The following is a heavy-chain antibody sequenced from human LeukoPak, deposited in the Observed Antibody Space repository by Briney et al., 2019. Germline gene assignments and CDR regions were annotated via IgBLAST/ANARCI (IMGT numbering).Heavy chain of an antibody. CDR3: ARALQADCSSTSCYGPPARIAFDI. Sequence: GESLKISCKGSGYSFTSYWIGWVRQMPGKGLEWMGIIYPGDSDTRYSPSFQGQVTISADKSISTAYLQWSSLKASDTAMYYCARALQADCSSTSCYGPPARIAFDIWGQGTMVTVSS. CDR1: GYSFTSYW. V-gene: IGHV5-51*01. D-gene: IGHD2-2*01. CDR2: IYPGDSDT. J-gene: IGHJ3*02.